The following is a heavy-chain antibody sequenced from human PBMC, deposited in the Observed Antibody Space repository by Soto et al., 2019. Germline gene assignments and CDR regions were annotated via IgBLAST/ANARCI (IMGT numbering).Heavy chain of an antibody. Sequence: EVQLVESGGGLVQPGGSLRLSCAASGFTFSSYWMSWVRQAPGKGLEWVANIKQDGSEKYYVDSVKGRFTISRDNDKNSLYLQMNSLRDEVMAVYYCAREGVIMISFGGVIARNDAFDIWGQGTMVTVSS. CDR3: AREGVIMISFGGVIARNDAFDI. J-gene: IGHJ3*02. CDR2: IKQDGSEK. V-gene: IGHV3-7*01. CDR1: GFTFSSYW. D-gene: IGHD3-16*02.